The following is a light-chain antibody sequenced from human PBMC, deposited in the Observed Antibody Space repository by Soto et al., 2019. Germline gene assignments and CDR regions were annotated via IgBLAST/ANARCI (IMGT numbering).Light chain of an antibody. CDR1: QSVSSSY. CDR3: QQYGSSYT. Sequence: EIVLTQSPGTLSLSPGERATLSCRASQSVSSSYLAWYQQKPGQAPRLLIYGAYSRATGITDRFSGSGSGTDFTLTISRLEPEDFAVYYCQQYGSSYTFGQGTKLEIK. V-gene: IGKV3-20*01. J-gene: IGKJ2*01. CDR2: GAY.